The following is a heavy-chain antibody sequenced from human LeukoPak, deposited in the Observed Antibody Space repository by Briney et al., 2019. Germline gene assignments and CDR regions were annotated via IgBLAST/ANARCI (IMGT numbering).Heavy chain of an antibody. J-gene: IGHJ4*02. V-gene: IGHV3-30*04. CDR2: ISYDGSNK. CDR1: GFTFSSYA. D-gene: IGHD6-19*01. CDR3: ARGNSSGWYYFDY. Sequence: GGSLRLSCAASGFTFSSYAMHWVRQAPGKGLEWVAVISYDGSNKYHADSVKGRFTISRDNSKNTLYLQMNSLRAEDTAAYYCARGNSSGWYYFDYWGQGTLVTVSS.